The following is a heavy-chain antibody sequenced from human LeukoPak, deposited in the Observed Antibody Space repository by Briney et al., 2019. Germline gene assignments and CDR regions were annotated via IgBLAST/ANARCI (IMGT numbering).Heavy chain of an antibody. CDR2: IHYSGST. J-gene: IGHJ4*02. CDR1: GGSIRSSSSY. CDR3: ARLGGWHDPPGC. Sequence: PSETLSLTCTVSGGSIRSSSSYWGWIRQPPGKGLEWIGTIHYSGSTYYNPSLNSRVTISVDTSKNQFSLKLSSVTAADTSLYYCARLGGWHDPPGCWGRGTLVTVSS. D-gene: IGHD3-16*01. V-gene: IGHV4-39*01.